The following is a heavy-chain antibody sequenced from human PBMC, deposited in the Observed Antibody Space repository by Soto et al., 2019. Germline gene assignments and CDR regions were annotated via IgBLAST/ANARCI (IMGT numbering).Heavy chain of an antibody. CDR2: IYPGDSDT. Sequence: GESLKISCKVSGYSFTDYWIGGVRQMPGKGLEWMGLIYPGDSDTRYSLSFEGHVTISADTSTSTAYLQWSGLKASDTAMYYCARHTGGPGYYHVLPGIRRYYFDSWGQGTLVTVS. J-gene: IGHJ4*02. D-gene: IGHD3-9*01. CDR1: GYSFTDYW. CDR3: ARHTGGPGYYHVLPGIRRYYFDS. V-gene: IGHV5-51*01.